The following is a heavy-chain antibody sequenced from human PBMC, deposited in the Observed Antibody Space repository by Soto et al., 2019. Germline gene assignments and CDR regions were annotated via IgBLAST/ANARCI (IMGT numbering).Heavy chain of an antibody. J-gene: IGHJ6*02. D-gene: IGHD1-26*01. CDR2: ISGSGGST. V-gene: IGHV3-23*01. CDR3: AKTGRSCGLVGPSGRSYYYYGMDV. Sequence: PGGSLRLSCAASGFTFSSYAMSWVRQAPGKGLEWVSAISGSGGSTYYADSVKGRFTISRDNSKNTLYLQMNSLRAEDTAICYCAKTGRSCGLVGPSGRSYYYYGMDVWGQGTTVTVSS. CDR1: GFTFSSYA.